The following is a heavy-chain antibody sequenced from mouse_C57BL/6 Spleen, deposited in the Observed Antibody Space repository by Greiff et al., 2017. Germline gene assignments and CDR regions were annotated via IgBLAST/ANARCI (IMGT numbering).Heavy chain of an antibody. J-gene: IGHJ4*01. D-gene: IGHD5-5*01. CDR2: IDPNSGGT. V-gene: IGHV1-72*01. CDR3: ARSLPSGGDYYAMDY. CDR1: GYTFTSYW. Sequence: VKLMESGPELVKPGASVKLSCKASGYTFTSYWMHWVKQRPGRGLEWIGRIDPNSGGTKYNEKFKSKATLTVDKPSSTAYMQLSSLTSEDSAVYYCARSLPSGGDYYAMDYWGQGTSVTVSS.